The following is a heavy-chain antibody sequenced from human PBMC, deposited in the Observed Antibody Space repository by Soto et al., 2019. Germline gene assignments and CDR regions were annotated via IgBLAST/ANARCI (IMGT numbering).Heavy chain of an antibody. CDR2: TYYRSKWYN. J-gene: IGHJ3*02. Sequence: QSQTLSLTCAISGDSVSSNSAACNWIRQSPSRGLEWLGRTYYRSKWYNDYAVSVKSRITINPDTSKNQFSLQLNSVTPEDTAVYYCARELTGPGGSAFDIWGQGTMVTVSS. D-gene: IGHD7-27*01. CDR3: ARELTGPGGSAFDI. CDR1: GDSVSSNSAA. V-gene: IGHV6-1*01.